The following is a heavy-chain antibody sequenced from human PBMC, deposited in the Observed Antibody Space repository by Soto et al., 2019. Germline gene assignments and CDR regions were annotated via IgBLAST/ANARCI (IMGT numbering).Heavy chain of an antibody. D-gene: IGHD4-17*01. V-gene: IGHV4-59*01. Sequence: SETLSLTWTVSGGSISSYYWSWIRQPPGKGLEWIGYIYYSGSTNYNPSLKSRVTISVDTSKNQFSLKLSSVTAADTAVYYCARYGGPSPNWFDPWGQGTLVTVSS. CDR1: GGSISSYY. CDR3: ARYGGPSPNWFDP. J-gene: IGHJ5*02. CDR2: IYYSGST.